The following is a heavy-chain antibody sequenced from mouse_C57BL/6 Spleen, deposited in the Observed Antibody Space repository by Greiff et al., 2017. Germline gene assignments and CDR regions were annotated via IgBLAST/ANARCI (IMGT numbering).Heavy chain of an antibody. D-gene: IGHD4-1*01. V-gene: IGHV5-17*01. CDR1: GFTFSDYG. Sequence: EVKLVESGGGLVKPGGSLKLSCAASGFTFSDYGMHWVRQAPEKGLEWVAYISSGSGTIYYAATVKGRFTISRDNAKNTLFQQMTSLRSEDTAMYYCARPGGTYAMDYWGQGTSVTVSS. J-gene: IGHJ4*01. CDR3: ARPGGTYAMDY. CDR2: ISSGSGTI.